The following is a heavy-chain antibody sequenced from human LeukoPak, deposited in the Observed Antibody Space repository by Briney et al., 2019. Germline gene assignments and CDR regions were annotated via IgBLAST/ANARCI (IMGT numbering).Heavy chain of an antibody. Sequence: SQTLSLTCAVSGGSISSGGSSWNWIRQSPSSGLEWLGRTYYRSKWYNDYAVSVKSRITINPDTSKNQFSLQLNSVTPEDTAVYYCARGEYYYDSSGYYSLDYWGQGTLVTVSS. CDR3: ARGEYYYDSSGYYSLDY. D-gene: IGHD3-22*01. J-gene: IGHJ4*02. V-gene: IGHV6-1*01. CDR1: GGSISSGGSS. CDR2: TYYRSKWYN.